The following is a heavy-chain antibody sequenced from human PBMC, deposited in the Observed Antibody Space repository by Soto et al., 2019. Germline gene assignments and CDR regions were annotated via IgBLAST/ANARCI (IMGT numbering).Heavy chain of an antibody. V-gene: IGHV4-59*08. CDR1: GDSVSNHF. D-gene: IGHD2-21*01. CDR3: ARHPRTSGGERTFDY. J-gene: IGHJ4*02. Sequence: QVHLQESGPGLVRPSETLSLTCTVSGDSVSNHFWSWIRQPPGNGLEWIAFIHYSGTANYNPSLKSRVTISVDTPKNQFSLRLTSVTAADTAVYYCARHPRTSGGERTFDYWGQGTMVAVSS. CDR2: IHYSGTA.